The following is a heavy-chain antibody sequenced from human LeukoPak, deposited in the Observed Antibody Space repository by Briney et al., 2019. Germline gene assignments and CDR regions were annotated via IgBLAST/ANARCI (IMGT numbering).Heavy chain of an antibody. CDR3: ARVSSSTWYQDY. CDR1: GGSISSSSYY. J-gene: IGHJ4*02. V-gene: IGHV4-39*07. CDR2: IYYSGST. D-gene: IGHD6-13*01. Sequence: SETLSLTCTVSGGSISSSSYYWGWIRQPPGKGLEWIGSIYYSGSTYYNPSLKSRVTISVDTSKNQFSLNLNSVTAADTAVYYCARVSSSTWYQDYWGQGTLVTVSS.